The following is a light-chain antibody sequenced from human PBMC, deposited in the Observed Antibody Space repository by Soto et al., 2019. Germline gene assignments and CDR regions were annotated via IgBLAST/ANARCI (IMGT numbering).Light chain of an antibody. CDR3: QSYDSSLSGSGV. V-gene: IGLV1-40*01. J-gene: IGLJ1*01. CDR1: SSNIGAGYD. CDR2: GNS. Sequence: QSVLTQPPSVSGAPGQRVTISCTGSSSNIGAGYDVHWYQQLPGTAPKLLIYGNSNRPSGVPDRFSGSKSGTSASLAITGLQAEDEADYYCQSYDSSLSGSGVFGTLTKSPS.